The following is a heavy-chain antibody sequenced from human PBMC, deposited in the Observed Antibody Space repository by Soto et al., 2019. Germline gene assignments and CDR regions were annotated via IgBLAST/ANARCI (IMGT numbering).Heavy chain of an antibody. CDR1: GFTFSNAW. CDR2: IKSKTDGGTT. J-gene: IGHJ4*02. V-gene: IGHV3-15*01. CDR3: SKDILIAVGGQGDF. D-gene: IGHD6-19*01. Sequence: GGSLRLSCAASGFTFSNAWMSWVRQAPGKGLEWVGRIKSKTDGGTTDYAAPVKGRFTISRDDSKNTLYLQMNSLKTEDTAVFFCSKDILIAVGGQGDFWGQGTLVTVSS.